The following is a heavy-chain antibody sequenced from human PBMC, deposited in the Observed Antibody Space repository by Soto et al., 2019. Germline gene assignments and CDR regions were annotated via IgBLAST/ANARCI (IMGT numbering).Heavy chain of an antibody. Sequence: SETLSLTCTVSGGSISSSSYYWGWIRQPPGKGLKWIGSIYYSGSTYYNPSLKSRVTISVDTSKNQFSLKLSSVTAADTAVYYCARRRMESRGWYPPALNYYGMDVWGQGTTVTVSS. CDR2: IYYSGST. CDR1: GGSISSSSYY. D-gene: IGHD6-19*01. CDR3: ARRRMESRGWYPPALNYYGMDV. V-gene: IGHV4-39*01. J-gene: IGHJ6*02.